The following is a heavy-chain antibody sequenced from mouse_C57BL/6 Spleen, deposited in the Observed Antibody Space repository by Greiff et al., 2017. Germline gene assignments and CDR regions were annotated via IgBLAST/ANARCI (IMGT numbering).Heavy chain of an antibody. J-gene: IGHJ2*01. CDR3: ASHPFDY. Sequence: QVQLQQPGAELVKPGASVKLSCKASGYTFTSYWMQWVKQRPGQGLEWIGEIDPSDSYTNYNQKFKGKATLTVDTSSSTAYMQLSSLTSEDSAVYYCASHPFDYWGQGTTLTVSS. CDR1: GYTFTSYW. CDR2: IDPSDSYT. V-gene: IGHV1-50*01.